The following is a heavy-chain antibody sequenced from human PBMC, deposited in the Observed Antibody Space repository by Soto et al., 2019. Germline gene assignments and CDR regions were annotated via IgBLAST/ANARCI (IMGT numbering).Heavy chain of an antibody. CDR3: GRVSRYYLPAY. J-gene: IGHJ4*02. CDR2: INAINGNA. CDR1: GGTFTNYA. Sequence: ASVKVSCKASGGTFTNYAFSWVRQAPGQRLEWLGGINAINGNADYAQKFQGRVTITRDAPTSTVYMELSSLRSEDTAVYYCGRVSRYYLPAYWGQGTLVPVSS. V-gene: IGHV1-3*01. D-gene: IGHD1-26*01.